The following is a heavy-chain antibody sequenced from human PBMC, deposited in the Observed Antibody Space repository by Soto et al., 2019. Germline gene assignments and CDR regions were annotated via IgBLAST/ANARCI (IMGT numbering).Heavy chain of an antibody. CDR3: ARDSPDHYSNYYYYGMDV. V-gene: IGHV3-30-3*01. CDR2: ISYDGSNK. J-gene: IGHJ6*02. CDR1: GFTFSSYA. D-gene: IGHD4-4*01. Sequence: PGGSLRLSCAASGFTFSSYAMHWVRQAPGKGLEWVAVISYDGSNKYYADSVKGRFTISRDNSKNTLYLQMNSLRAEDTAVYYCARDSPDHYSNYYYYGMDVWGQGTTVTVSS.